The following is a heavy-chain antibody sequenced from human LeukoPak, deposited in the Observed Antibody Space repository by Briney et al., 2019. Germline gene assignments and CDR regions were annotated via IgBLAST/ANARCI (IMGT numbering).Heavy chain of an antibody. J-gene: IGHJ5*02. CDR2: INPNSGGT. Sequence: ASVKVSCKASGYTFTGYYMHWVRQAPGQGLEWMEWINPNSGGTNYAQKFQGWVTMTRDTSISTAYMELSRLRSDDTAVYYCARGSGSDFLAGNWFDPWGQGTLVTVSS. CDR1: GYTFTGYY. CDR3: ARGSGSDFLAGNWFDP. D-gene: IGHD3-3*01. V-gene: IGHV1-2*04.